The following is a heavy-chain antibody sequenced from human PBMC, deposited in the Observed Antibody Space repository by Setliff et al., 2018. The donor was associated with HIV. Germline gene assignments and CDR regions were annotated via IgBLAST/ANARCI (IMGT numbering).Heavy chain of an antibody. D-gene: IGHD6-19*01. J-gene: IGHJ3*02. CDR3: ARSGKAVGSAGLGTFDI. V-gene: IGHV5-51*01. Sequence: PGESLKISCKGSGYTFTTYWIGWVRQMPGKGLEWMGIIYPGDSETRYSLSFQGQVTISADKSISTAYLQWSSLKASDTAMYYCARSGKAVGSAGLGTFDIWGQGTMVTVSS. CDR2: IYPGDSET. CDR1: GYTFTTYW.